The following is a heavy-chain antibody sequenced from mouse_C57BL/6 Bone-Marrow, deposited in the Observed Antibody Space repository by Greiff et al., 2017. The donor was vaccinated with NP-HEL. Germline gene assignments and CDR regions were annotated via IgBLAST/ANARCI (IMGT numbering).Heavy chain of an antibody. CDR1: GYSITSGYD. D-gene: IGHD1-1*01. Sequence: EVKLQESGPGMVKPSQSLSLTCTVTGYSITSGYDWHWIRHFPGNKLEWMGYISYSGSTNYNPSLKSRISITHDTSKNHFFLKLNSVTTEDTATYYCARDYYGTNFYYAMDYWGQGTSVTVSS. J-gene: IGHJ4*01. V-gene: IGHV3-1*01. CDR2: ISYSGST. CDR3: ARDYYGTNFYYAMDY.